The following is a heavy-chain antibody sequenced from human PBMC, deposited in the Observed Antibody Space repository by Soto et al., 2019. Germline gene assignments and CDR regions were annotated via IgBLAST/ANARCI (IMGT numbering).Heavy chain of an antibody. CDR1: GGSISSYY. V-gene: IGHV4-59*01. D-gene: IGHD2-8*01. CDR3: ARAMEGYCTNVVCPLFDY. CDR2: IYYSGST. Sequence: TSETLSPTCNVPGGSISSYYGSWTRQPPGTGLEWIVYIYYSGSTNYNPSLKSRVTISVDTSKNQFSLKLSSVTAADTAVYYCARAMEGYCTNVVCPLFDYWGQGTLVTVSS. J-gene: IGHJ4*02.